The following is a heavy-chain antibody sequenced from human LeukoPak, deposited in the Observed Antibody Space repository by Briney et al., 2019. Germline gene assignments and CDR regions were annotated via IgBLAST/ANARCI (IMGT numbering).Heavy chain of an antibody. Sequence: ASVKVSCKASGYTFTSYYMHWVRQATGQGLEWMGWMNPNSGNTGYAQKFQGRVTMTRNTSISTAYMELSSLRSEDTAVYYCARGGHYDSSGYYMREFYYYYYMDVWGKGTTVTISS. CDR2: MNPNSGNT. D-gene: IGHD3-22*01. J-gene: IGHJ6*03. V-gene: IGHV1-8*02. CDR1: GYTFTSYY. CDR3: ARGGHYDSSGYYMREFYYYYYMDV.